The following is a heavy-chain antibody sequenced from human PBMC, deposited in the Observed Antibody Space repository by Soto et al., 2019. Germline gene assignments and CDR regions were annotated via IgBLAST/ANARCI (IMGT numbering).Heavy chain of an antibody. D-gene: IGHD2-15*01. CDR3: ARGGSRHAFDI. V-gene: IGHV3-74*01. CDR2: VNNDGSDT. CDR1: GFTFSSYW. Sequence: VQLVESGGGLVQPGGSLRLSCAASGFTFSSYWIHWVRQVSGKGLMWVSRVNNDGSDTTYADSVKGRFTVSRDNTKNTVYLQMNSLRVEDTAVYYCARGGSRHAFDIWGQGTMVTVSS. J-gene: IGHJ3*02.